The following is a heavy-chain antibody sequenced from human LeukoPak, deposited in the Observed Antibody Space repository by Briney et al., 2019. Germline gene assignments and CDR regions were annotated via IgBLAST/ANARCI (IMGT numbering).Heavy chain of an antibody. CDR3: ASLPNSGSRWYMPVH. Sequence: SETLPLTCNVSGGTISSISYHWGWIRQPPGEGLEWIGSIYYSGTTFYKSSLKSRVTISVDTSKNQFSLNLRSVTAADSAVYYCASLPNSGSRWYMPVHWGQGTLVSVSS. CDR1: GGTISSISYH. D-gene: IGHD2-8*01. CDR2: IYYSGTT. V-gene: IGHV4-39*07. J-gene: IGHJ1*01.